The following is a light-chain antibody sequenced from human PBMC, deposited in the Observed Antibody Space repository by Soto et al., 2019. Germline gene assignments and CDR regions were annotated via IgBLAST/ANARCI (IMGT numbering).Light chain of an antibody. V-gene: IGLV2-14*01. CDR2: DVS. Sequence: QSAPTQPASVPGSPGQSITISCTGSSSDVGAYKFVSWYQQIPGKAPKLMIYDVSYRPSGVSNRFSGSKSGNTASLTISGLQTEDEADYYCNSYTTSDTWVFGGGTKLTVL. CDR1: SSDVGAYKF. J-gene: IGLJ3*02. CDR3: NSYTTSDTWV.